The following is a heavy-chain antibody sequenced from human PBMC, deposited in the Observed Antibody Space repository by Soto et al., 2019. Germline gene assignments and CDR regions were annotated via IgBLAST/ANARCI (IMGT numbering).Heavy chain of an antibody. Sequence: QVQLVESGGGVVQPGRSLRLSCAASGFTFSSYGMHWVRQAPGKGLEWVAVIWYDGSNKYYADSVKGRFTISRDNSKNTLYLQMNSLRAEDTAVYYCARDSSIPLWLDYYFDYWGQGTLVTVSS. V-gene: IGHV3-33*01. J-gene: IGHJ4*02. D-gene: IGHD5-18*01. CDR3: ARDSSIPLWLDYYFDY. CDR1: GFTFSSYG. CDR2: IWYDGSNK.